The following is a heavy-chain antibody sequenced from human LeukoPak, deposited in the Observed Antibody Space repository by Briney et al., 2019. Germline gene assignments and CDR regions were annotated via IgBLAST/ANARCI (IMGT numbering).Heavy chain of an antibody. J-gene: IGHJ4*02. CDR2: IYTSGST. CDR3: ARNHYYDSRIYDY. D-gene: IGHD3-22*01. CDR1: GGSISSYY. V-gene: IGHV4-4*09. Sequence: SETLSLTCTVSGGSISSYYWSWIRQPPGKGLGWIGYIYTSGSTYYNPSLKSRVTISVDTSKNQFSLKLSSVTAADTAVYYCARNHYYDSRIYDYWGQGTLVTVSS.